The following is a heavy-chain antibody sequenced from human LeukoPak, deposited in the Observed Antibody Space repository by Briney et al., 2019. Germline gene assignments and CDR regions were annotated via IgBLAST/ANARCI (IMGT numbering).Heavy chain of an antibody. J-gene: IGHJ4*02. Sequence: SQTLSLTCTVSGGSISSGSYCWSWIRQPGGKGVEWIGRMYTSGSTNYNRSTNYNPSLKSRVTISVDTSKNQFSLKLSSVTAADTAVYYCAREEVRGLIVQIDYWGQGTLVTVSS. CDR2: MYTSGSTNYNRST. CDR1: GGSISSGSYC. CDR3: AREEVRGLIVQIDY. V-gene: IGHV4-61*10. D-gene: IGHD3-10*01.